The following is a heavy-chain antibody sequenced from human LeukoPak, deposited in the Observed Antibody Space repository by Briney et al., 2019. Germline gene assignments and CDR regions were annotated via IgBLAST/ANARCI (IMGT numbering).Heavy chain of an antibody. J-gene: IGHJ5*02. CDR1: GFTFSSYS. Sequence: PGGSLRLSCAASGFTFSSYSMNWVRQAPGKGLEWVSSISSSSSYIYYADSVKGRFTISRDNAKNSLYLQMNSLKAEDTAVYYCARAFENNWFDPWGQGTLVTVSS. CDR3: ARAFENNWFDP. D-gene: IGHD2/OR15-2a*01. CDR2: ISSSSSYI. V-gene: IGHV3-21*01.